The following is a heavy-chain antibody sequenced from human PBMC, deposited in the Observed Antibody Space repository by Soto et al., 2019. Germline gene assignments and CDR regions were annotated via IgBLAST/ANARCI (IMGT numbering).Heavy chain of an antibody. CDR3: ARATGNCGGDCYRNSFDI. J-gene: IGHJ3*02. Sequence: PSETLSLTCTLSGGSLSSYYWSWIRQPPGKGLECIGFIYGSGITKYNPSLKRRVTLSLDTSMNQFSLKMSSVTAADTAMYYCARATGNCGGDCYRNSFDIWGQGTMVTVS. CDR2: IYGSGIT. CDR1: GGSLSSYY. D-gene: IGHD2-21*02. V-gene: IGHV4-59*01.